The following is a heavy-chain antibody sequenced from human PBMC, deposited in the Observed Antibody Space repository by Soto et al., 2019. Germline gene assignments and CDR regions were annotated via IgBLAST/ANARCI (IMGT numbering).Heavy chain of an antibody. J-gene: IGHJ4*02. CDR1: GYTFTSYG. D-gene: IGHD2-15*01. Sequence: GASVKVSCKASGYTFTSYGISCVRQAPGQGLEWMGWISAYNGNTNYAQKPQGRVTMTTDTSTSTAYMELRSLRSDDTAVYYCARDVASVVVVAASDYWGQGTLVTVSS. V-gene: IGHV1-18*01. CDR3: ARDVASVVVVAASDY. CDR2: ISAYNGNT.